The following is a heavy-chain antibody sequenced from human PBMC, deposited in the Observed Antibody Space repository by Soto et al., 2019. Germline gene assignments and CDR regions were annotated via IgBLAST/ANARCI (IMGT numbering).Heavy chain of an antibody. D-gene: IGHD2-2*01. J-gene: IGHJ4*02. V-gene: IGHV1-18*01. Sequence: QVQLVQSGAEVKKPGASVKVSCKASGYTFASYAISWMRQAPGQGHEWMGWISAYNGNTNYAQKLQVRVTMTTDTSKSTAYTELRRLRTDDTAGHYCASEPPPPGYWGQGTRVLVSS. CDR1: GYTFASYA. CDR2: ISAYNGNT. CDR3: ASEPPPPGY.